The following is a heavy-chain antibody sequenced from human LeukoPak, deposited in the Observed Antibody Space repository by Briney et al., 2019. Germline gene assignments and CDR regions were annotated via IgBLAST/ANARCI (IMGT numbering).Heavy chain of an antibody. CDR1: GFTVSSNY. V-gene: IGHV3-66*01. D-gene: IGHD3-10*01. CDR3: AVDKYPSYGSGSYSYYYYGMDV. J-gene: IGHJ6*02. Sequence: GGSLRLSCAASGFTVSSNYMSWVRQAPGKGLEWVSVIYSGGSTYYADSVKGRFTISRDNSKNTLYLQMNSLRAEDTAVYYCAVDKYPSYGSGSYSYYYYGMDVWGQGTTVTVSS. CDR2: IYSGGST.